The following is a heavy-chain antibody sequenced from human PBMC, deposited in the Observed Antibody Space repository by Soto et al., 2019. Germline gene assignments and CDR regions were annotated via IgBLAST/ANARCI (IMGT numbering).Heavy chain of an antibody. J-gene: IGHJ6*02. Sequence: PGGSQRLSCAAAGFRVSTTYMTWFRQATGRGLEWVSAVFSDGRTFYPDSVKGRFTISRDNSKNTLFLQMTSLRAEDTAVYYCARDPTMIVVAIYGMDVWGQGTTVTVSS. D-gene: IGHD3-22*01. CDR2: VFSDGRT. CDR1: GFRVSTTY. CDR3: ARDPTMIVVAIYGMDV. V-gene: IGHV3-53*01.